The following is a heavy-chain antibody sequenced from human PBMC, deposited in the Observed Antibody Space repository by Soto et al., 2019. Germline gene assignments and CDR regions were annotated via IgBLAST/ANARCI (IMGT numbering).Heavy chain of an antibody. J-gene: IGHJ5*02. CDR1: GFTFSSYG. D-gene: IGHD6-19*01. Sequence: QVQLVESGGGVVQPGRSLRLSCAASGFTFSSYGMHWVRQAPGKGLEWVAVISYDGSNKYYADSVKGRFTISRDNSKNTLYLQMNSLRAEDTAVYYCAKERHGSGWYNWFDPWGQGTLVTVSS. CDR3: AKERHGSGWYNWFDP. V-gene: IGHV3-30*18. CDR2: ISYDGSNK.